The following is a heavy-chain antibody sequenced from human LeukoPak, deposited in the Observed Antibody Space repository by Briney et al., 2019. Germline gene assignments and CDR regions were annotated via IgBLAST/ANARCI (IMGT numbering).Heavy chain of an antibody. V-gene: IGHV1-2*02. CDR3: ARVREGSSWYTSDYFDY. D-gene: IGHD6-13*01. Sequence: ASVKVSCKASGYTFTGYYMHWVRQAPGQGLEWMGWINPNSGGTNYAQKFQGRVTMTRDTSISTAYMELSRLRSDDTAVYYCARVREGSSWYTSDYFDYWGQGTLVTVSS. CDR1: GYTFTGYY. CDR2: INPNSGGT. J-gene: IGHJ4*02.